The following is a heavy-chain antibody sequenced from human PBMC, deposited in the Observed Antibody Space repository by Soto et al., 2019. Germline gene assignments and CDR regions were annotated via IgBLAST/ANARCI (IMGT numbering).Heavy chain of an antibody. CDR2: ISSNGVYT. Sequence: GGSLRLSCAASGGPFSGCALSWVRQAPWGGLEWVSFISSNGVYTNYAGSVKGRFSISRDNSNNMLYLQMSSLRAEDSAIYYCLTWSHKVMTCTDGYGMDVLVQRTTVAVCS. CDR3: LTWSHKVMTCTDGYGMDV. D-gene: IGHD3-16*01. V-gene: IGHV3-23*01. CDR1: GGPFSGCA. J-gene: IGHJ6*02.